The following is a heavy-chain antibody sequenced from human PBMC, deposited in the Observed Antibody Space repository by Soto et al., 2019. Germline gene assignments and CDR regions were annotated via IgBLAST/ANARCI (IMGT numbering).Heavy chain of an antibody. CDR3: ASAIMDTAMAEGYGMDV. D-gene: IGHD5-18*01. V-gene: IGHV5-51*01. Sequence: PGESLKISCKGSGYSFTSYWIGWVRQMPGKGLEWMGIIYPGDSDTRYSPSFQGQVTISADKSISTAYLQWSSLKASDTAMYYCASAIMDTAMAEGYGMDVWGQGTTVTVS. CDR1: GYSFTSYW. J-gene: IGHJ6*02. CDR2: IYPGDSDT.